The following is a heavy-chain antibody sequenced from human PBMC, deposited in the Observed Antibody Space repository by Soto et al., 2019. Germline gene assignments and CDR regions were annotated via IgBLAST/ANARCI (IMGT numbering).Heavy chain of an antibody. Sequence: QVQLVQSGAEVKKPGALVKVSCKASGYTFTSYYMHWVRQAPGQGLEWMGIINPSGGSTSYAQKFQGRVTMTRDTSTSTVYMELSSLRSEDTAVYYCARDVVSAVRGVIVYGMDVWGQGTTVTVSS. J-gene: IGHJ6*02. CDR1: GYTFTSYY. D-gene: IGHD3-10*01. CDR2: INPSGGST. CDR3: ARDVVSAVRGVIVYGMDV. V-gene: IGHV1-46*03.